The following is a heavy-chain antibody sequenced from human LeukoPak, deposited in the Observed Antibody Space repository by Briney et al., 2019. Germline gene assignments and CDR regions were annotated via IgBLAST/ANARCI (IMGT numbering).Heavy chain of an antibody. J-gene: IGHJ4*02. CDR3: ATEANGYCLY. Sequence: ASVKVSFKVSGYTLTQLSIHGVRQAPGKGLEWMGGFDPEDGETIYAQQFQGGLTMTEDTSTDTAYMEVSSLPTEDTAVYYWATEANGYCLYWGQGTLVTVSS. V-gene: IGHV1-24*01. CDR1: GYTLTQLS. D-gene: IGHD3-22*01. CDR2: FDPEDGET.